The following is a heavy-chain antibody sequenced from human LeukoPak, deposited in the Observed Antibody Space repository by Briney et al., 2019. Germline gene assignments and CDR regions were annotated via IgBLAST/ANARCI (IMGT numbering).Heavy chain of an antibody. CDR1: GFTFSYYG. CDR2: IWHDGGKR. D-gene: IGHD3-22*01. Sequence: GRSLRLSCAVSGFTFSYYGMQWVRQAPGKGLEWVALIWHDGGKRYYADSVKGRFTISRDNSKNTLYLQMTTLRAEDTAVYYCARDADTSEFFSWLDLWGQGTLVTVSS. J-gene: IGHJ5*02. CDR3: ARDADTSEFFSWLDL. V-gene: IGHV3-33*01.